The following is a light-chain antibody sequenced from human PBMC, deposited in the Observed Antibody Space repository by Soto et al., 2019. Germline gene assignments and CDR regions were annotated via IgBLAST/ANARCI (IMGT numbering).Light chain of an antibody. Sequence: DIQMTQSPSSLSASLGDRVTITCRASENIIQYLSWYQQKPGKVPRLLVYGASRLETGVPSRFSASGFGTEFTLTIRGLQSEDFATYYCQHSYTAPWTFGQGTKV. CDR2: GAS. CDR1: ENIIQY. J-gene: IGKJ1*01. CDR3: QHSYTAPWT. V-gene: IGKV1-39*01.